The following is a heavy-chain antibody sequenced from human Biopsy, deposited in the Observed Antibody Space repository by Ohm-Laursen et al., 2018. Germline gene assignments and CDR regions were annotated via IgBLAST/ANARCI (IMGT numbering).Heavy chain of an antibody. V-gene: IGHV4-59*01. CDR1: GDSISSYY. CDR3: ARDRGYYSDRTVPGYFDL. Sequence: VTLSLTCTVSGDSISSYYWSWIQQPPGKGLQWIGYVYYTGSTDYNPSLQSRVTISVDTSKNHFSLRLRSVTPADTAIYYCARDRGYYSDRTVPGYFDLWGRGTLVTVSS. D-gene: IGHD3-22*01. J-gene: IGHJ2*01. CDR2: VYYTGST.